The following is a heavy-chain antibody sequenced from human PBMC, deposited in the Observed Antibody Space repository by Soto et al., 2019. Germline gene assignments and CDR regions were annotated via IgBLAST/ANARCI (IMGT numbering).Heavy chain of an antibody. CDR2: IYPGDSTT. V-gene: IGHV5-51*01. CDR3: ARRPIYGSGTYYLDY. Sequence: GESLKISCLGSGYSFNTNWIAWVRQMPGKGLEWMGIIYPGDSTTRYSPSFQGQVTFSADKSISTAYLQWNSLKASDTAMYYCARRPIYGSGTYYLDYWGRGTLVTVSS. D-gene: IGHD3-10*01. J-gene: IGHJ4*01. CDR1: GYSFNTNW.